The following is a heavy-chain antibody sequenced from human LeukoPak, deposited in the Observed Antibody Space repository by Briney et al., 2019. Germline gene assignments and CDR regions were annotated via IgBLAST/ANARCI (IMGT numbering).Heavy chain of an antibody. J-gene: IGHJ5*02. D-gene: IGHD4-11*01. V-gene: IGHV1-2*02. CDR1: GYTFTGYY. CDR3: ARVLKTTYRFDP. Sequence: ASVKVSCKASGYTFTGYYMHWLRQAPGQGLEWMGWINPNSGGTNYAQKFQGRVTMTRDTYISTAYMELSRLRSDDTAVYYCARVLKTTYRFDPWGERTLVTASS. CDR2: INPNSGGT.